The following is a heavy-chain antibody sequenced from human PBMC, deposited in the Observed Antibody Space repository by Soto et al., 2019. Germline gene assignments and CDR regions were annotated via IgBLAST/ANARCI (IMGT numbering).Heavy chain of an antibody. V-gene: IGHV3-23*01. CDR1: GFTFITYA. CDR3: GKLPAAQSYFDF. CDR2: ISGSGGST. J-gene: IGHJ4*02. D-gene: IGHD2-2*01. Sequence: EVQLLDSGGGLVQPGGSLRLSCAASGFTFITYAMSWVRQAPGKGLEWVSIISGSGGSTYYADSVKGRFTISRDNSKNTLYLQINSLRADDTAVYYCGKLPAAQSYFDFWGQGPLVTVSS.